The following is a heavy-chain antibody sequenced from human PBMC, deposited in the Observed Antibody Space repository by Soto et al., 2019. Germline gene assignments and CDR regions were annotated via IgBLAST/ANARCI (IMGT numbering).Heavy chain of an antibody. J-gene: IGHJ5*01. CDR1: GYTFRNYA. D-gene: IGHD3-3*01. Sequence: QVHLVQSGAEVKEPGASVKVSCKASGYTFRNYAITWVRQAPGQGLEWMGWINTYKGDTNYAHKFQGRVTMTTDTSTSTAYMGLGSLRSEDPAIYYCARDAAFLSGRKLNWFDSWGQGTLVTVSS. CDR3: ARDAAFLSGRKLNWFDS. CDR2: INTYKGDT. V-gene: IGHV1-18*04.